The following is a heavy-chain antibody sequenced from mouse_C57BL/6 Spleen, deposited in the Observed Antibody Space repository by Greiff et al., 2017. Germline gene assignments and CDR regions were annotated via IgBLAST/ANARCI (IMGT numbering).Heavy chain of an antibody. J-gene: IGHJ2*01. Sequence: EVMLVESGTVLARPGASVKMSCKTSGYTFTSYWMHWVKQRPGQGLEWIGAIYPGNSDTSYNQKFKGKAKLIAVTSASTAYMELSSLTNEDSAVYYCTPEDYFDYWGQGTTLTVSS. CDR3: TPEDYFDY. V-gene: IGHV1-5*01. CDR1: GYTFTSYW. CDR2: IYPGNSDT.